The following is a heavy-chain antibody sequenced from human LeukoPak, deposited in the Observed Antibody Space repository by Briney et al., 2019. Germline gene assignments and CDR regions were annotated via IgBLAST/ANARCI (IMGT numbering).Heavy chain of an antibody. CDR2: IYYSGST. D-gene: IGHD5-24*01. J-gene: IGHJ6*03. CDR3: ARLPRWGGYIYPPPALDYMDV. Sequence: KSSETLSLTCTVSGGSISSSSYYWGWIRQPPGKGLEWIGSIYYSGSTYYNPSLKGRVTISVDTSKNQFSLKLSSVTAADTAVYYCARLPRWGGYIYPPPALDYMDVWGKGTTVTVSS. V-gene: IGHV4-39*01. CDR1: GGSISSSSYY.